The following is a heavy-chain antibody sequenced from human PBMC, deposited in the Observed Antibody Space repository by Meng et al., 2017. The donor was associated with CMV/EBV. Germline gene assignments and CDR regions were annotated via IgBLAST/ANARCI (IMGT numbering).Heavy chain of an antibody. D-gene: IGHD2-2*01. CDR3: ARDPVPVTLHHAFDI. J-gene: IGHJ3*02. CDR2: ISYDGSNK. CDR1: GFIFSTYA. V-gene: IGHV3-30-3*01. Sequence: GESLKISCAASGFIFSTYAMHWVRQAPGKGLEWVAAISYDGSNKYYADSVKGRFTISRDNSKNTLYLQMNSLRAEDTAVYYCARDPVPVTLHHAFDIWGQGTMVTVSS.